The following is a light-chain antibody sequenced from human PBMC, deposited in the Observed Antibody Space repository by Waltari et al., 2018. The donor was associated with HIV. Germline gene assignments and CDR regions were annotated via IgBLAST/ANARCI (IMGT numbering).Light chain of an antibody. CDR2: SNN. J-gene: IGLJ2*01. CDR3: AAWDGSLNGHVV. Sequence: QSVLTQPPSASGTPGQRVTISCSGSSSNIGSNTVNWYQQLPGTAPKLLNYSNNQRPSGVPDPFSGSKSGTSASLDISGLHSEDEADYYCAAWDGSLNGHVVFGGGTKLTVL. CDR1: SSNIGSNT. V-gene: IGLV1-44*01.